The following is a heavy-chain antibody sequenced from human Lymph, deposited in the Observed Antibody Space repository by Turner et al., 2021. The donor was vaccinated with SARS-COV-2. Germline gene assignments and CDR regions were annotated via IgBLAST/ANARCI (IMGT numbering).Heavy chain of an antibody. CDR1: GFTFSSYG. J-gene: IGHJ6*02. CDR2: ISYDGSNK. CDR3: AKVRSIFGVVIGGMDV. Sequence: QVQLVESGGGVVQPGRSLRLSCTASGFTFSSYGMHWFRQAPGKGLEWVAVISYDGSNKYYADSVKGRFTISRDNTKKTLYLQMNSLRAEDTAVYYCAKVRSIFGVVIGGMDVWGQGTTVTVSS. D-gene: IGHD3-3*01. V-gene: IGHV3-30*18.